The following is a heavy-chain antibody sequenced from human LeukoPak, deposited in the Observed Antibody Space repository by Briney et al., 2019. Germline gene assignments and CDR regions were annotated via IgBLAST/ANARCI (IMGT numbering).Heavy chain of an antibody. V-gene: IGHV3-21*01. D-gene: IGHD6-19*01. CDR3: AKVDSSGWQNIDY. CDR2: ISSSSAYI. CDR1: GFTFSSYS. J-gene: IGHJ4*02. Sequence: GGSLRLSCAASGFTFSSYSMNWVRQAPGKGLEWVSSISSSSAYIYYADSMKGRFTISRDNAKNSLFLQMNSLRAEDTAVYYCAKVDSSGWQNIDYWGQGTLVTVSS.